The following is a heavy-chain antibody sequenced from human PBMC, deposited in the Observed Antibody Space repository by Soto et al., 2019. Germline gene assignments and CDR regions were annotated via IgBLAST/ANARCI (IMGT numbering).Heavy chain of an antibody. D-gene: IGHD3-22*01. CDR2: IWYDGSNK. V-gene: IGHV3-33*01. CDR1: GFTFSSYG. J-gene: IGHJ4*02. CDR3: ARGTYYYDSSGYYYFDF. Sequence: GGSLRLSCAASGFTFSSYGMHWVRQAPGKGLEWVAVIWYDGSNKYYADSVKGRFTISRDNSKNTLYLQMNSLRAEDTAVYYCARGTYYYDSSGYYYFDFWGQGTLVPVSS.